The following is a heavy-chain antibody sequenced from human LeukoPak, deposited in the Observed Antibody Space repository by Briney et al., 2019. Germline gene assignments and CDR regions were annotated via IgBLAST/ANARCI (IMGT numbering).Heavy chain of an antibody. J-gene: IGHJ4*02. Sequence: KSSGTLSLTCAVSGGSISSYYWSWIRQPPGKGLEWIGYIYYSGSTNYNPSLKSRVTISLDTPRNQFSLKLSSVTAADAAVYYCARDCSGASCYDYWGQGTLVTVSS. CDR1: GGSISSYY. V-gene: IGHV4-59*01. D-gene: IGHD2-15*01. CDR3: ARDCSGASCYDY. CDR2: IYYSGST.